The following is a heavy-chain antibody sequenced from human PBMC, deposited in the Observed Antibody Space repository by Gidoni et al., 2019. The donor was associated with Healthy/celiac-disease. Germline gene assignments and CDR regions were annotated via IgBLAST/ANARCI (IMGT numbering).Heavy chain of an antibody. Sequence: QVQLQESGPGLVKPSQTLSLTCTVSGGSISRGSFYWSWIRQPAGKGLEWIGRIYTSGSTHYNPSLKSRVTMSVDTSKNQFSLKLSSVTAADTAVDYCARDYDFWSGYYTGDNWFDPWGQGTLVTVSS. CDR3: ARDYDFWSGYYTGDNWFDP. V-gene: IGHV4-61*02. CDR1: GGSISRGSFY. J-gene: IGHJ5*02. D-gene: IGHD3-3*01. CDR2: IYTSGST.